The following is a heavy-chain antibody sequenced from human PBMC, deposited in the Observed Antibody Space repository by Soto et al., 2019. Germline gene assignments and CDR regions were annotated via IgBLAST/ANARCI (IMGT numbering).Heavy chain of an antibody. D-gene: IGHD3-16*01. V-gene: IGHV1-18*01. CDR3: ARDGWKELWVEGINAMCG. Sequence: QVQLVQSGLEVKKPGASVKVSCKASAYTFTNYGISWVRQAPGQGLEWMGWISGYNGQTNYAQRFRGRVTFTTETSTSTDCLLMRSLTSNVRARAYCARDGWKELWVEGINAMCGWGQGTTFTVSS. CDR2: ISGYNGQT. J-gene: IGHJ6*02. CDR1: AYTFTNYG.